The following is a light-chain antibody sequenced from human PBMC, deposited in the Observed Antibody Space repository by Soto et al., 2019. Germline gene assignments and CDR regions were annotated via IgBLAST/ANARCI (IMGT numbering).Light chain of an antibody. J-gene: IGKJ3*01. CDR1: QGISRW. CDR3: QQADSLPFT. V-gene: IGKV1-12*01. Sequence: DIQMTQSPSSVSASVGDRVTITCRASQGISRWLAWYQQKPGKAPKLLIYAASSLQSGAPSRFSGSGSGTDFTLTISSLQPEDSAIYYCQQADSLPFTFGPGTKVDIK. CDR2: AAS.